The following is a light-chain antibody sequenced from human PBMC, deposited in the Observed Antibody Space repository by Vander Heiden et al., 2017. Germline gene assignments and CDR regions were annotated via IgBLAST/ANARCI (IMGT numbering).Light chain of an antibody. V-gene: IGLV2-23*02. CDR3: CSYAGSSTSWV. J-gene: IGLJ3*02. CDR1: SSDVGSYNL. Sequence: QSALTQPASVSGPPGQSITISCTGTSSDVGSYNLVSWYQQHPGKAPKLMICEVNKRPSGVSNRFSGSKSGNTASLTISGLQAEDEADYYCCSYAGSSTSWVFGGGTKLTVL. CDR2: EVN.